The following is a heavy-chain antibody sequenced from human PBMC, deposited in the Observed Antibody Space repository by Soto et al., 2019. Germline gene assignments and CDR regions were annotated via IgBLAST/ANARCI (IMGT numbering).Heavy chain of an antibody. V-gene: IGHV3-23*01. CDR3: AKGRGGSGSLTPRVDV. Sequence: EVQLLESGGGLVQPGGSLRLSCAASGFTFNNYAMPWVRQAPGKGLEWVSAISGGGDTTSYADSVKGRFTVSRDGSKNTLYLQMSSLRAEDTALYYCAKGRGGSGSLTPRVDVWGQGTLVTVSS. J-gene: IGHJ4*02. CDR1: GFTFNNYA. CDR2: ISGGGDTT. D-gene: IGHD3-10*01.